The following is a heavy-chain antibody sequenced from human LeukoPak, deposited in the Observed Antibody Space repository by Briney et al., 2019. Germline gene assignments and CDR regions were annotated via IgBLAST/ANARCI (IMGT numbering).Heavy chain of an antibody. D-gene: IGHD2-15*01. CDR1: GYSFTSYW. CDR3: GREVYCSGGSCYPPGNYYYGMDV. J-gene: IGHJ6*02. V-gene: IGHV5-51*01. CDR2: IYPGDSDT. Sequence: GESLKISCQSSGYSFTSYWIAWVRQMPGKGLEWMGIIYPGDSDTRYSPSFQGQVTISADKSISTAYLQWSSLKASDTAMYFCGREVYCSGGSCYPPGNYYYGMDVWGQGTTVTVSS.